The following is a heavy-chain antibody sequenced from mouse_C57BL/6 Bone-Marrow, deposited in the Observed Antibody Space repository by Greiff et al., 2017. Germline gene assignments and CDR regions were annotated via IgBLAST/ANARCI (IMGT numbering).Heavy chain of an antibody. CDR3: ARNNYYGSSPWFAY. V-gene: IGHV5-12*01. D-gene: IGHD1-1*01. CDR2: ISNGGGST. Sequence: EVKLVESGGGLVQPGGSLKLSCAASGFTFSDYYMYWVRQTPEKRLEWVAYISNGGGSTYYPDTVKGRFTISRDNAKNTLYLQMSRLKSEDTAMYYCARNNYYGSSPWFAYWGLGTLVTVSA. J-gene: IGHJ3*01. CDR1: GFTFSDYY.